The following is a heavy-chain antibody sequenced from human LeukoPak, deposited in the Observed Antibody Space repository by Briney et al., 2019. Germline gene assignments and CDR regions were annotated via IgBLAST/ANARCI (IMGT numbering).Heavy chain of an antibody. J-gene: IGHJ4*02. Sequence: SGTLALICAVSGDSIYSKHWWNWVREAPGKGLVRMGDIYHGVHTKYNPSLKSRVTLSVDKTKNQFPLLLTSVTAADTVVYYCARDREYSKSWSFDYWGEGTLLTVSS. CDR3: ARDREYSKSWSFDY. CDR2: IYHGVHT. CDR1: GDSIYSKHW. V-gene: IGHV4-4*02. D-gene: IGHD6-13*01.